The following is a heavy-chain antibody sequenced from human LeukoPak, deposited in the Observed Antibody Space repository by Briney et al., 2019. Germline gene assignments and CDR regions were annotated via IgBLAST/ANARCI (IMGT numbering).Heavy chain of an antibody. V-gene: IGHV4-4*02. CDR3: ARDMGAYGDYFDY. CDR1: GGSISSSNW. J-gene: IGHJ4*02. CDR2: IYHSGST. Sequence: TPSGTLSLTCAVSGGSISSSNWWSWVRQPPGKGLEWIGEIYHSGSTNYNPSLKSRVTISVDKSKNQFSLKLSSVTAADTAVYYCARDMGAYGDYFDYWGQGTLVTVSS. D-gene: IGHD4-17*01.